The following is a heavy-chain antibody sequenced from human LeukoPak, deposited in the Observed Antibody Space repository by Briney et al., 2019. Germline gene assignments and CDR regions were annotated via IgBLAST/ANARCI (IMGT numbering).Heavy chain of an antibody. Sequence: SETLSLTCTVSGGSISSYYWSWIRQPPGKGLEWIGYIYYSGSTNYNPSLKSRVTISVDTSKNQFSLRLSSVNAADTAVYYCAGIVVVLASANWFDRWGQGTLVTVSS. J-gene: IGHJ5*02. CDR2: IYYSGST. CDR1: GGSISSYY. D-gene: IGHD2-2*01. CDR3: AGIVVVLASANWFDR. V-gene: IGHV4-59*01.